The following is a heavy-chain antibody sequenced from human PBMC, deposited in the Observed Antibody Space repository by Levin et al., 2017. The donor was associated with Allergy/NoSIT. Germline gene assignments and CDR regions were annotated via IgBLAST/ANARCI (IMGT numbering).Heavy chain of an antibody. CDR2: IWYDGSNK. V-gene: IGHV3-33*01. Sequence: SCAASGFTFSSYAMHWVRQAPGKGLEWVAVIWYDGSNKDYADSVKGRFTISRDNSKNTLYLQMNSLRAEDTAVYYCARVRIIMLRPDYYGMDVWGQGTTVTVSS. J-gene: IGHJ6*02. CDR1: GFTFSSYA. CDR3: ARVRIIMLRPDYYGMDV. D-gene: IGHD3-10*01.